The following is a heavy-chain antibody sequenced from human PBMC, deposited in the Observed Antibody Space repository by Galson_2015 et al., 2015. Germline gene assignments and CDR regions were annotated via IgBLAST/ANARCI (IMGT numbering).Heavy chain of an antibody. V-gene: IGHV4-59*12. D-gene: IGHD3-3*01. CDR2: VSYTGAP. Sequence: SETLSLTCTVSGGSINNYFWSWMRQAPGKGLEWVGYVSYTGAPNSNPSLQGRATISLKSSKDRFSLGLNPVTAADTAVYYCARGIFGVAPAATRPKPAVFYYYYMDVWGKGTTVTVSS. J-gene: IGHJ6*03. CDR3: ARGIFGVAPAATRPKPAVFYYYYMDV. CDR1: GGSINNYF.